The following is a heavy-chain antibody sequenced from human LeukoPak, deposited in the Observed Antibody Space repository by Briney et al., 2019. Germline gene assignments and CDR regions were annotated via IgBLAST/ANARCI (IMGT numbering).Heavy chain of an antibody. CDR3: ARGVYYDSSGYYYVWDY. CDR1: GGSISSYY. J-gene: IGHJ4*02. CDR2: IYYSGST. V-gene: IGHV4-59*01. D-gene: IGHD3-22*01. Sequence: PSETLSLTCTVSGGSISSYYWSWIRQPPGKGLEWIGYIYYSGSTNYNPSLKSRVTISVDTSKNQFSLKLSSVTAADTAVYYCARGVYYDSSGYYYVWDYWGQGTLVTVSS.